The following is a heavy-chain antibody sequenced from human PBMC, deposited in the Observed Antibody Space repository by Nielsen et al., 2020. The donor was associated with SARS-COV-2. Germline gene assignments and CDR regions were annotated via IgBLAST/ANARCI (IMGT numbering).Heavy chain of an antibody. CDR1: GGSISSGGYY. Sequence: SETLSLTCTVSGGSISSGGYYRSWIRQHPGNGLEWIGYIYYSGSTYYNPSLKSRVTISVDTSKNQFSLKLSSVTAADTAVYYCARGRDYGSVYYMDVWGKGTTVTVSS. D-gene: IGHD3-10*01. CDR3: ARGRDYGSVYYMDV. CDR2: IYYSGST. J-gene: IGHJ6*03. V-gene: IGHV4-31*03.